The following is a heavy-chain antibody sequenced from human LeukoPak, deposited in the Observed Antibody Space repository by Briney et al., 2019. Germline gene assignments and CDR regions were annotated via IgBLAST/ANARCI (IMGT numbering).Heavy chain of an antibody. CDR3: ASDSISMNAFDA. D-gene: IGHD3-22*01. V-gene: IGHV4-59*11. J-gene: IGHJ3*01. CDR1: GDSFTTHY. Sequence: SETLSLTYTVSGDSFTTHYWSWIRQPPGRGLEWIGYISYLGSTNYNPSLKSRVTISIDTSKNAVSLMLTSVTAADTAVYYCASDSISMNAFDAWGQGTMVTVSS. CDR2: ISYLGST.